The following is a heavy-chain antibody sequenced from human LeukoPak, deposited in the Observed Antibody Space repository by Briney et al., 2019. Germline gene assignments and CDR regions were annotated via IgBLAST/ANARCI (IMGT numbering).Heavy chain of an antibody. V-gene: IGHV3-33*08. CDR1: GFSFSTYS. D-gene: IGHD6-19*01. CDR2: IWYDGSNK. J-gene: IGHJ3*02. Sequence: GGSLRLSCAASGFSFSTYSMHWVRQAPGKGLEWVAVIWYDGSNKYYADSVKGRFTISRDNSKNTLYLQMNSLRAEDTAVYYCARGRLVRGDAFDIWGQGTVVTVSS. CDR3: ARGRLVRGDAFDI.